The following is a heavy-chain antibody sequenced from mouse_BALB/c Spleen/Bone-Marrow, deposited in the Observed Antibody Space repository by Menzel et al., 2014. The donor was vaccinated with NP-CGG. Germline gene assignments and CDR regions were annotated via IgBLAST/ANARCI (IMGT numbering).Heavy chain of an antibody. J-gene: IGHJ4*01. CDR3: SRGRRDALDY. Sequence: VQLQQSGSVLVRPGASVKLSCKASGYTFTSSWMHWAKQRPGQGLEWIGEIHPNSGNTNYNEKFKNKATLTVDKSSSTAYMQLSSLTSEDSAVYYCSRGRRDALDYWGQGTSVTASS. CDR1: GYTFTSSW. V-gene: IGHV1S130*01. CDR2: IHPNSGNT.